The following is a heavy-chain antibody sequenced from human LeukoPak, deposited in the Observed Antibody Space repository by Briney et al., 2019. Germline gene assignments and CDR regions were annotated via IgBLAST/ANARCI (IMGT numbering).Heavy chain of an antibody. CDR1: GFTFSSYE. J-gene: IGHJ4*02. CDR3: ARGEDYGTNSFDY. Sequence: GGSLRLSCAASGFTFSSYEMNWVRQAPGKGLEWVSYITTSGRTIYYADSVKGRFTISRDNAKNSLYLQMNSLRAEDTAVYYCARGEDYGTNSFDYWGQGPLVTVSS. V-gene: IGHV3-48*03. CDR2: ITTSGRTI. D-gene: IGHD4-17*01.